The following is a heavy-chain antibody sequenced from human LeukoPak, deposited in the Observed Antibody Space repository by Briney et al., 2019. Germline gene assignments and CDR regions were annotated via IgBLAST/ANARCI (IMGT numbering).Heavy chain of an antibody. J-gene: IGHJ5*02. CDR2: IYYSGST. V-gene: IGHV4-39*07. Sequence: SETLSLTCTVSGGSISSSSYYWGWIRQPPGKGLEWIGSIYYSGSTYYNPSLKSRVTISVDTSKNQFSLKLSSVTAADTAVYYCARYIVVVVAATSLWEGNWFDPWGQGTLVTASS. CDR1: GGSISSSSYY. CDR3: ARYIVVVVAATSLWEGNWFDP. D-gene: IGHD2-15*01.